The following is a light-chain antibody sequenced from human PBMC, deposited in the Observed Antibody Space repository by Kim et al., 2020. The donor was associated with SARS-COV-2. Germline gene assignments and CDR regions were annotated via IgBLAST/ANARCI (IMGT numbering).Light chain of an antibody. CDR3: QQYHTTPWT. V-gene: IGKV4-1*01. J-gene: IGKJ1*01. Sequence: DIVMTQSPDSLAVSLGERATINCKSSQSVLYSSNNKNHLAWYQQKPGQPPKLLIYWASTRESGVPDRFSGSGSGTDFTLTISSLQAEDVAVYYCQQYHTTPWTFGQGTKVDIK. CDR2: WAS. CDR1: QSVLYSSNNKNH.